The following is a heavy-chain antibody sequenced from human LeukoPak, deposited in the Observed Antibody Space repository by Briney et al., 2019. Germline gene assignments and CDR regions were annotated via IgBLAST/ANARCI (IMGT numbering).Heavy chain of an antibody. J-gene: IGHJ4*02. V-gene: IGHV4-31*03. CDR3: AREGLRYYDSGWSPKIDY. D-gene: IGHD3-22*01. CDR1: GGSISSGGYY. Sequence: SETLSLTCTVSGGSISSGGYYWSWIRQHPGKGLEWIGYIYYSGSTYYNPSLKSRVTISVDTSKNQFSLKLSSVTAADTAVYYCAREGLRYYDSGWSPKIDYWGQGTLVTVSS. CDR2: IYYSGST.